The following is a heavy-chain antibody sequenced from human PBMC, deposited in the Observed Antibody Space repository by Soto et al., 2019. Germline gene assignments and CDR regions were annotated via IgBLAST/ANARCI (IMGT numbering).Heavy chain of an antibody. J-gene: IGHJ4*02. CDR2: ISGSGGST. V-gene: IGHV3-23*01. D-gene: IGHD2-2*01. CDR3: AKSDLYCSSTSCSPALFDY. Sequence: GGSLRLSCAASGFTFSSYAMSWVRQAPGKGLEWVSAISGSGGSTYYADSVKGRFTISRDNSKNTLYLQMNSLRAEDTAVYYYAKSDLYCSSTSCSPALFDYWGQGTLVTVSS. CDR1: GFTFSSYA.